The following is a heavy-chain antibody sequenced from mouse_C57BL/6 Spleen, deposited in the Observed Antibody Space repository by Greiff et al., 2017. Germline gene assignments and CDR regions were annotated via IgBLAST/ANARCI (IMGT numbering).Heavy chain of an antibody. J-gene: IGHJ3*01. CDR1: GYSITSGYY. Sequence: ESGPGLVKPSQSLSLTCSVTGYSITSGYYWNWIRQFPGNKLEWMGYISYDGSNNYNPSLKNRISITRDTSKNQFFLKLNSVTTEDTATYYCARVEDSNSFAYWGQGTLVTVSA. CDR3: ARVEDSNSFAY. CDR2: ISYDGSN. V-gene: IGHV3-6*01. D-gene: IGHD2-5*01.